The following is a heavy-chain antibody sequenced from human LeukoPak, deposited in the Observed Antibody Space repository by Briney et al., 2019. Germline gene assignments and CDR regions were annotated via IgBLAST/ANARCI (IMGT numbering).Heavy chain of an antibody. CDR1: GGSISSGDYY. J-gene: IGHJ4*02. CDR3: ARIIVVVPAAIEGFDY. CDR2: IYYSGST. Sequence: SETLSLTCTVSGGSISSGDYYWSWIRQPPGKGLEWIGYIYYSGSTYYNPSLKSRVTISVDTSKNQFSLKLSSVTAADTAAYYCARIIVVVPAAIEGFDYWGQGTLVTVSS. V-gene: IGHV4-30-4*08. D-gene: IGHD2-2*02.